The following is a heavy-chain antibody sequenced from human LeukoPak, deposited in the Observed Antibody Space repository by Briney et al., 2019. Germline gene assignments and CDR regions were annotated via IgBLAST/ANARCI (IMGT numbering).Heavy chain of an antibody. CDR3: AESINFLIAAAGSSDY. D-gene: IGHD6-13*01. V-gene: IGHV3-23*01. CDR2: ISASGGST. CDR1: GFTFSSYA. Sequence: PAGSLRLSCAASGFTFSSYAMSWVRQAPGGGLEWVSAISASGGSTYYADSVKGRFTISRDNSKNTLYLQMNSLRADDTAVYYCAESINFLIAAAGSSDYWGQGTLVTVSS. J-gene: IGHJ4*02.